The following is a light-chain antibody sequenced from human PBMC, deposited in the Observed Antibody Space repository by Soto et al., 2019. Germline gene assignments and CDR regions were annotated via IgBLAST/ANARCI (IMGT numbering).Light chain of an antibody. V-gene: IGKV3-20*01. CDR3: QQYDNSPDT. Sequence: EIVLAQSPRTLSLSPGERATLSCRASQSVDSSYLAWYQQKPGQAPRLLISGASIRATGIPDRFSASGSGTDFTLTISRLEPEDFAVYYCQQYDNSPDTFGGGTKVEIK. CDR1: QSVDSSY. CDR2: GAS. J-gene: IGKJ4*01.